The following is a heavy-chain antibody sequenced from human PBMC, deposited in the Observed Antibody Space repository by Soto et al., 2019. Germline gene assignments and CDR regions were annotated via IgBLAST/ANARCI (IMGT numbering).Heavy chain of an antibody. CDR3: TNGGLVGDYYGSGPEC. V-gene: IGHV3-23*01. Sequence: EVQLLESGGGLVQPGGSLRLSCAASRFTFGNYALSWVRQAPGKGLEWVSTISATAGSTYYADSVKGRFTISRDYSKDSVYQEMKSLSDEDTAVYYCTNGGLVGDYYGSGPECWGQGNLVTVSS. D-gene: IGHD3-10*01. J-gene: IGHJ4*02. CDR2: ISATAGST. CDR1: RFTFGNYA.